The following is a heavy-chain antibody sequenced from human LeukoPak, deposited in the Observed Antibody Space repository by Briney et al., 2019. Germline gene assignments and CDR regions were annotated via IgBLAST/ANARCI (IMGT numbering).Heavy chain of an antibody. V-gene: IGHV3-23*01. CDR3: TKTTTGYSSGQYPGWPADH. J-gene: IGHJ4*02. CDR2: IFGSGGSA. Sequence: GGSLRLSCTASGFTFNNYAMYWVRQAPRKGLEWVAGIFGSGGSAHYADSVKGRFTISRDNSKNTVYLQMDSLRGEDTAVYYCTKTTTGYSSGQYPGWPADHWGQGALVTVPS. CDR1: GFTFNNYA. D-gene: IGHD3-22*01.